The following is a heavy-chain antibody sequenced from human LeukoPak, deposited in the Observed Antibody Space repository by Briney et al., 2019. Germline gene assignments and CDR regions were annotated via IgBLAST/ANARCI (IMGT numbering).Heavy chain of an antibody. J-gene: IGHJ4*02. D-gene: IGHD3-10*01. V-gene: IGHV1-69*13. CDR2: IIPIFGTA. Sequence: ASVKVSCKASGGSFSSYAISWVRQAPGQGLEWMGGIIPIFGTANYAQKFQGRVTITADESTSTAYMELSSLRSEDTAVYYCAREDTYYYGSGSPNWGQGTLVTVSS. CDR1: GGSFSSYA. CDR3: AREDTYYYGSGSPN.